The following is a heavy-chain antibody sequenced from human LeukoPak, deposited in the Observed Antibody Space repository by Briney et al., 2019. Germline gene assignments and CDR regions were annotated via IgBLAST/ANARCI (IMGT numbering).Heavy chain of an antibody. Sequence: ASVKVSCKASGYSFTGYYMHWVRQAPGQGLEWMGWINPNSGGTNYAQKFQGRVTMTRDTSIRTAYMELSRLRSDDTAMYYCARYYIEGRCFDYWGQGTLVTVSS. V-gene: IGHV1-2*02. J-gene: IGHJ4*02. D-gene: IGHD3-10*01. CDR3: ARYYIEGRCFDY. CDR1: GYSFTGYY. CDR2: INPNSGGT.